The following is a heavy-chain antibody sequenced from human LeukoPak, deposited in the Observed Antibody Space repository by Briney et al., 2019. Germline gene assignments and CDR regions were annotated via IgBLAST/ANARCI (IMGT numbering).Heavy chain of an antibody. CDR2: IALDGSRK. J-gene: IGHJ4*02. CDR1: GFTFSHHL. V-gene: IGHV3-30*03. Sequence: GGSLRLSCAAAGFTFSHHLIHWVRQAPGKGLEWVTVIALDGSRKIYADSVKGRFTISRDNSKNTVSLQMNSLGVEDTAVYYCARDQGDASGWFFDYWGQGARVIVSS. CDR3: ARDQGDASGWFFDY. D-gene: IGHD6-19*01.